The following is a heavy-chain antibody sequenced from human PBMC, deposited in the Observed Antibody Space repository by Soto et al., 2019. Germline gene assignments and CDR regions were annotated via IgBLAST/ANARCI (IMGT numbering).Heavy chain of an antibody. CDR2: VNAGNGNT. Sequence: ASVKVSCKGSVYTFTSYAMHWVRQAPGQKLEWMGWVNAGNGNTKYSQKFQGRVTITRDTSASTAYMELSSLGPEDTAVYYCAREPTMRVRRVDYYYGMDVRGQGTTVTVSS. V-gene: IGHV1-3*01. D-gene: IGHD3-10*01. CDR3: AREPTMRVRRVDYYYGMDV. CDR1: VYTFTSYA. J-gene: IGHJ6*02.